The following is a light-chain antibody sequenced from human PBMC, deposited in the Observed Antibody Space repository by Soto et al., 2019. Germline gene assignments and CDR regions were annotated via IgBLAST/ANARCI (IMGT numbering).Light chain of an antibody. CDR2: RAS. CDR3: RLDEAYSGT. J-gene: IGKJ3*01. V-gene: IGKV1-5*03. Sequence: DIKMTQSPSSLSASVGDRVTITCRASQIINTWLAWYQQKPGKAPKLLIYRASNLLSGVPSRFRGSGSGTEFTLTTGRLQPDDFSNYYCRLDEAYSGTFGPGTKVDL. CDR1: QIINTW.